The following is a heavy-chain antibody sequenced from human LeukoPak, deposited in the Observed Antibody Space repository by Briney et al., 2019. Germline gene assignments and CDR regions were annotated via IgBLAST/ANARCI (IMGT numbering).Heavy chain of an antibody. V-gene: IGHV3-30-3*01. Sequence: PGRSLRLSCAASGFTFSSYAMHWVRQAPGKGLEWVAVISYDGSNKYYADSVKGRFTISRDNSKNTLYLLMNSLRAEDTAVYYCARARSLYNWNYKGWFDPWGQGTLVTVSS. D-gene: IGHD1-7*01. CDR3: ARARSLYNWNYKGWFDP. J-gene: IGHJ5*02. CDR1: GFTFSSYA. CDR2: ISYDGSNK.